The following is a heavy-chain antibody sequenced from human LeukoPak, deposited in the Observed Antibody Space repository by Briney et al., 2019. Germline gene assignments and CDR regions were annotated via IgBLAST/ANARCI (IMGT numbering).Heavy chain of an antibody. CDR1: GFTVSINS. J-gene: IGHJ4*02. CDR2: IYSGGNT. D-gene: IGHD2/OR15-2a*01. CDR3: ASRAGEYSHPYDY. V-gene: IGHV3-53*01. Sequence: GGSLRLSCTVPGFTVSINSMSWVRQAPGKGLEWVSFIYSGGNTHYSDSVKGRFTISRDNSMNTLYLQMNSLRAEDTAVYYCASRAGEYSHPYDYWGQGTLVTVSS.